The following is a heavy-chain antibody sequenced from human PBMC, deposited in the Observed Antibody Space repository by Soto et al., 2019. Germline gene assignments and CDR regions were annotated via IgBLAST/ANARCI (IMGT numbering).Heavy chain of an antibody. CDR1: GGSFSGFY. V-gene: IGHV4-34*02. J-gene: IGHJ6*02. D-gene: IGHD3-3*01. CDR2: INDSGHT. CDR3: ARDRQYSDFWSGYQNERPYGMDV. Sequence: QVQLQQWGARLLKPSETLSLTCAVYGGSFSGFYWTWIRQAPEKGLEWIGEINDSGHTNYNSSRKCCVILSVDRWKNPFYLSLNSVIAAETAVYYCARDRQYSDFWSGYQNERPYGMDVWGQGTMVTVSS.